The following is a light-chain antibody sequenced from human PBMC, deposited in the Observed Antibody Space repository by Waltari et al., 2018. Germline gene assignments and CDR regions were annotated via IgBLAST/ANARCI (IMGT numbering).Light chain of an antibody. Sequence: DIQMTQSPSSLSPSVGDRVTITCRASQSITSSLNWYQQKPGKAPKLLIHTVSSLQSGVPSRFSGSGSGTDFTLTISSLQPEDFATYSCQQSYYAPWTFGQGTKVEIK. CDR1: QSITSS. CDR3: QQSYYAPWT. J-gene: IGKJ1*01. CDR2: TVS. V-gene: IGKV1-39*01.